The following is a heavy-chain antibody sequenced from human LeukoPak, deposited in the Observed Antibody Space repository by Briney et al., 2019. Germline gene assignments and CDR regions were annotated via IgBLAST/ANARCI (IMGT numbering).Heavy chain of an antibody. CDR2: ITNSGTTI. CDR3: ARDSTYDFWSGYLYPPDY. V-gene: IGHV3-11*01. CDR1: GFTFTDYY. Sequence: PGGSLRLSCAASGFTFTDYYMSWIRQAPGKGLEWVSYITNSGTTIYYADSVKGRFTISRDNAKNSLYLQMNSLRAEDTAVYYCARDSTYDFWSGYLYPPDYWGQGTLVTVSS. J-gene: IGHJ4*02. D-gene: IGHD3-3*01.